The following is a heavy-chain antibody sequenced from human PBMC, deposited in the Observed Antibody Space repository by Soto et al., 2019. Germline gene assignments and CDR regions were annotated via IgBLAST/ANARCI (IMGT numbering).Heavy chain of an antibody. CDR2: IIPIFGTA. CDR1: GGTFSSYA. CDR3: ASRVGATRGFDY. V-gene: IGHV1-69*13. J-gene: IGHJ4*02. D-gene: IGHD1-26*01. Sequence: SVKVSCKASGGTFSSYAISWVRQAPGQGLEWMGGIIPIFGTANYAQKFQGRVTITADESTCTAYMELSSLRSEDTAVYYCASRVGATRGFDYWGQGTLVTVSS.